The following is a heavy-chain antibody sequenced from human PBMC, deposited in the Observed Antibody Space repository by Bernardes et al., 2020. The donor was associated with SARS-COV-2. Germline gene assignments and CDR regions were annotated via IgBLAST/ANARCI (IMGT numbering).Heavy chain of an antibody. Sequence: SETLSLTCTVSGGSISSYYWSWIRQPAGKGLEWIGRIYTSGSTNYNPSLKSRVTMSVDTSKNQFSLKLSSVTDADTAVYYCARVGQLGYYYYGMDVWGQGTTVTVSS. J-gene: IGHJ6*02. CDR1: GGSISSYY. V-gene: IGHV4-4*07. D-gene: IGHD6-6*01. CDR2: IYTSGST. CDR3: ARVGQLGYYYYGMDV.